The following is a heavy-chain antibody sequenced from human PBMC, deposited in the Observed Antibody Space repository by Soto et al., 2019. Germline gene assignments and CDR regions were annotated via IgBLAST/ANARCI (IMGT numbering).Heavy chain of an antibody. D-gene: IGHD2-15*01. CDR3: GRWYCRGGSCRYYYAMDV. J-gene: IGHJ6*02. CDR1: GFTFTASW. V-gene: IGHV3-7*01. CDR2: IKHDGSET. Sequence: EVQLVESGGGLVQPGGSLRLSCTASGFTFTASWMNWVRQAPGRGLEWVARIKHDGSETYYVDSVKGRFTISRDNAKKSLYLQINSLRVEDTAVYYCGRWYCRGGSCRYYYAMDVWGQGTTVTVSS.